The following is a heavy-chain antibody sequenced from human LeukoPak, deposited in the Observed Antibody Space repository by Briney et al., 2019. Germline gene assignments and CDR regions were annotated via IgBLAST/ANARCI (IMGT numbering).Heavy chain of an antibody. Sequence: PGGSLRLSCAASGFTFSSYAMSWVRQAPGKGLEWVGRIKSRTAGGTTDYAAPVKGRFIISRDDSKNTLFLQMNSLKTEDTAVYFCTTDRGITDLPLFGYWGQGTLVTVSS. J-gene: IGHJ4*02. D-gene: IGHD1-14*01. V-gene: IGHV3-15*01. CDR1: GFTFSSYA. CDR2: IKSRTAGGTT. CDR3: TTDRGITDLPLFGY.